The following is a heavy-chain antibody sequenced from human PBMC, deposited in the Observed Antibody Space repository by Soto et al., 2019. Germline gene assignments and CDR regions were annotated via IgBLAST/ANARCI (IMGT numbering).Heavy chain of an antibody. Sequence: SETLSLTCTVSVGSISTYYWSWIRQPPGKGLEWIGCISYSGSTNYNPSLKSRVTISVATSKNQFSLKLNSVTAADTAVYYCARGQSGHGYNFFDYWGQGTLVTVSS. V-gene: IGHV4-59*01. CDR2: ISYSGST. J-gene: IGHJ4*02. CDR1: VGSISTYY. D-gene: IGHD5-12*01. CDR3: ARGQSGHGYNFFDY.